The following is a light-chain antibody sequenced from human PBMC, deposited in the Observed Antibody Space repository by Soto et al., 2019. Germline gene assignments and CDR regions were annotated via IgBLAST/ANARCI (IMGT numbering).Light chain of an antibody. CDR1: SSNIGINT. Sequence: QSVLTQPPSASGTPGQRVTISCSGGSSNIGINTVNWYQQLPGTAPKVLIYTDNERPSGVPDRFSGSKSGTSASLAINGLQSGDEADYYCCSYGSSTTYVFGSGTKVTVL. CDR2: TDN. CDR3: CSYGSSTTYV. J-gene: IGLJ1*01. V-gene: IGLV1-44*01.